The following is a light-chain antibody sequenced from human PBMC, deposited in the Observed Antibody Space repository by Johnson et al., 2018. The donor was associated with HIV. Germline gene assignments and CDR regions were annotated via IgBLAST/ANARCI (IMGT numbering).Light chain of an antibody. CDR2: ENT. V-gene: IGLV1-51*02. CDR3: GTWDDSLSTYV. J-gene: IGLJ1*01. Sequence: QSVLTQPPSVSAAPGQKVTISCSGSSSNIGNNYVSWYQHLPGTAPKLLIYENTKRPSGIPDRFSGSKSGTSATLGITGLQTGDEADDYCGTWDDSLSTYVFGTGTKVTVL. CDR1: SSNIGNNY.